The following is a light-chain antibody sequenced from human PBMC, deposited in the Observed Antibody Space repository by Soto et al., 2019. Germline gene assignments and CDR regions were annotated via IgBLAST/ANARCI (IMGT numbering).Light chain of an antibody. CDR3: QQSYSSPPT. Sequence: DIQMPQPPSAMSASVGDRVTITCXASQAMNNYVGWYQQKPGKAPKLLIFAASSLQSGVPSRFSGSRSGPDFTLTISSLQPEDFATYYCQQSYSSPPTFGQGAKV. CDR1: QAMNNY. CDR2: AAS. V-gene: IGKV1-39*01. J-gene: IGKJ1*01.